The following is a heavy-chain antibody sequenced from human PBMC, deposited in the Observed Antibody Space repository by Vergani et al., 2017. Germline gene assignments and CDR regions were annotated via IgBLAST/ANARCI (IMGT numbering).Heavy chain of an antibody. CDR2: IYYSGST. CDR1: GGSISSSSYY. V-gene: IGHV4-39*01. D-gene: IGHD2-21*02. CDR3: ARHLAYCGGDCYTYYYGMDV. Sequence: QLQLQESGPGLVKPSETLSLTCTVSGGSISSSSYYWGWIRQPPGKGLEWIGSIYYSGSTYYNPSLKSRVTISVDTSKNQFSLKLRSVTAADTAVHYCARHLAYCGGDCYTYYYGMDVWGQGTTVTVSS. J-gene: IGHJ6*02.